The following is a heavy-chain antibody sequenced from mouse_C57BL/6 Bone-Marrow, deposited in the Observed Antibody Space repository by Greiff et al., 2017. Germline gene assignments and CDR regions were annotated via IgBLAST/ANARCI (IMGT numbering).Heavy chain of an antibody. V-gene: IGHV1-7*01. Sequence: QVQLQQSGAELAKPGASVKLSCTASGYTFTSYWMHWVKQRPGQGLEWIGYINPSSGYTKYNQKFKDKATLTADKSSSTAYMQLSSLTYEDSAVYYCARRTPIYYYGSSYENAMDYWGQGTSVTVSS. J-gene: IGHJ4*01. D-gene: IGHD1-1*01. CDR2: INPSSGYT. CDR3: ARRTPIYYYGSSYENAMDY. CDR1: GYTFTSYW.